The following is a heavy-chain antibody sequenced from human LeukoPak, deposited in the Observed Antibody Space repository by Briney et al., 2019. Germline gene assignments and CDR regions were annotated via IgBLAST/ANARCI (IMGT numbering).Heavy chain of an antibody. CDR3: ARAFSTTAFDS. CDR1: GFTFSSYS. V-gene: IGHV3-30*03. CDR2: ISDDGSNK. Sequence: GGSLRLSCAASGFTFSSYSMNWVRQAPGKGLEWVAVISDDGSNKYDADSVKGRFTISRDNSKNTLYLQMNSLRAEDTAVYYCARAFSTTAFDSWGQGTLVTVSS. D-gene: IGHD4-17*01. J-gene: IGHJ4*02.